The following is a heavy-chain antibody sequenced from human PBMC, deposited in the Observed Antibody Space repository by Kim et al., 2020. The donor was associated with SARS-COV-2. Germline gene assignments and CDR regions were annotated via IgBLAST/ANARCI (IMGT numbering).Heavy chain of an antibody. D-gene: IGHD2-2*01. V-gene: IGHV1-18*01. CDR3: AREGSTDCCPLDN. J-gene: IGHJ4*02. Sequence: NYAQKLQGRVTMTTDTSTRTAYMEVRSLRSDDTAVYYCAREGSTDCCPLDNWGQGTLVTVSS.